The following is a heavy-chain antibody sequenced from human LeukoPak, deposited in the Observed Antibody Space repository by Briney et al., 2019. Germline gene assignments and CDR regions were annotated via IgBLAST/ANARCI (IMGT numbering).Heavy chain of an antibody. J-gene: IGHJ4*02. CDR2: IKQDGSEK. CDR3: ARDVHYYDSSGFYEDYFNY. V-gene: IGHV3-7*04. CDR1: GFTFSRSW. D-gene: IGHD3-22*01. Sequence: GGSLRLSCAASGFTFSRSWMNWVRQAPGKGLEWVVNIKQDGSEKYYVDSVKGGFTISRDNAKNSLYLQMNSLRAEDTAVYYCARDVHYYDSSGFYEDYFNYWGQGTLVTVSS.